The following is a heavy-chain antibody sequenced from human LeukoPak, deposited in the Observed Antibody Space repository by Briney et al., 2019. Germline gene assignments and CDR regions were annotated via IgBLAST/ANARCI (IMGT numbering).Heavy chain of an antibody. V-gene: IGHV4-59*01. CDR2: IYYSGST. CDR1: GGSISSYY. CDR3: ASGGYYDSSGNYIVRFDY. D-gene: IGHD3-22*01. Sequence: KPSETLSLTCTVSGGSISSYYWSWIRQPPGKGLEWIGYIYYSGSTNYNPSLKSRVTISVDTSKNQFSLKLSSVTAADTAVYYCASGGYYDSSGNYIVRFDYWGQGTLVTVSS. J-gene: IGHJ4*02.